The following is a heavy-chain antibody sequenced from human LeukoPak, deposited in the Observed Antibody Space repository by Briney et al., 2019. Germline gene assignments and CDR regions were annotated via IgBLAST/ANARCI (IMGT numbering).Heavy chain of an antibody. Sequence: PGGSLRLSCAASGFTFSDHYMDWVRQAPGKGLEWVGRVRNKANSYTTEYAASVKGRFTVSRDDSMNSVYLQMNSLRTDDSAMYYCTRARDRGSCADYWGQGTLVTVSS. V-gene: IGHV3-72*01. CDR1: GFTFSDHY. CDR3: TRARDRGSCADY. CDR2: VRNKANSYTT. D-gene: IGHD1-26*01. J-gene: IGHJ4*01.